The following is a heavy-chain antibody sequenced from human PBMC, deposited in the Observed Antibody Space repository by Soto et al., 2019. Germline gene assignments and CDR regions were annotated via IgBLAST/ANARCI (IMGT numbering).Heavy chain of an antibody. Sequence: SETLSLTCAVYGGSFSGYYWSWIRQPPGKGLEWIGEINHSGSTNYNPSLKSRVTISVDTSKNQFSLKLSSVTAADTAVYYCARVLLKFGSGSSNYYYYGMEVWGQGTTVTVSS. CDR2: INHSGST. J-gene: IGHJ6*02. V-gene: IGHV4-34*01. CDR1: GGSFSGYY. CDR3: ARVLLKFGSGSSNYYYYGMEV. D-gene: IGHD3-10*01.